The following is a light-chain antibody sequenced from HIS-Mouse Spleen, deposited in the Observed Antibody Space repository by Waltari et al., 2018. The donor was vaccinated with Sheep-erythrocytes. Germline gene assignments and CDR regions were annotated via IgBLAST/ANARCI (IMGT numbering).Light chain of an antibody. CDR1: RSDVGGYNY. Sequence: QSALTQPASVSGSPGQSITISCTGTRSDVGGYNYVSWYQQHPGKAPKLMIYEVSNRPSGVSKRFSGSKSGNPASLTISGLQAEDEADYYCSSYTSSSTQVFGGGTKLTVL. V-gene: IGLV2-14*01. CDR2: EVS. J-gene: IGLJ2*01. CDR3: SSYTSSSTQV.